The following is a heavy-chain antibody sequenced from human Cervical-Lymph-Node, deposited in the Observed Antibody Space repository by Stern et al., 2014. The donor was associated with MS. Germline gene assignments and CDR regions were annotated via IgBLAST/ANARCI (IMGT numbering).Heavy chain of an antibody. V-gene: IGHV4-59*01. D-gene: IGHD3-22*01. J-gene: IGHJ4*02. Sequence: QLQLQESGPGLVKPSETLSLTCTVSGGSISSYYWSWIRQPPGKGLEWIGHIYYSGSTIYNPSLNNRVTISVDTPKNHFSLKLRSVTAADTAVYYCARARRRSDMIVVDNFFDYWGQGTLVTVSS. CDR2: IYYSGST. CDR1: GGSISSYY. CDR3: ARARRRSDMIVVDNFFDY.